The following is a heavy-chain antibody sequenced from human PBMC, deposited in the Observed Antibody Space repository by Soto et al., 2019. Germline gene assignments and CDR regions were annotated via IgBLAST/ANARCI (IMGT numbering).Heavy chain of an antibody. J-gene: IGHJ4*02. CDR3: ARRRGAFDY. CDR1: GGSISSSSYY. V-gene: IGHV4-39*01. Sequence: QLQLQESGPGMVKRSETLSLTCTVSGGSISSSSYYWGWIRQPPGKGLEWIGSIYYSGSTYYNPSLKSRVTISVDTSKNQFSLKLSSVTAADTAVYYCARRRGAFDYWGQGTLVTVSS. CDR2: IYYSGST.